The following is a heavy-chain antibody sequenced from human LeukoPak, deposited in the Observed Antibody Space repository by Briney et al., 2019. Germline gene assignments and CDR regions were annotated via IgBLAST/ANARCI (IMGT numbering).Heavy chain of an antibody. CDR2: INQNGNEK. Sequence: GGSLRLSCAASGFTVSSNYMSWVRRAPGKGLEWIANINQNGNEKNYLDSMKGRPTISRDNANNLVFLQMNSLRIEDTAVYYCAGGPGFLIDCWGHGTLVTVSS. CDR3: AGGPGFLIDC. D-gene: IGHD3-3*01. CDR1: GFTVSSNY. V-gene: IGHV3-7*01. J-gene: IGHJ4*01.